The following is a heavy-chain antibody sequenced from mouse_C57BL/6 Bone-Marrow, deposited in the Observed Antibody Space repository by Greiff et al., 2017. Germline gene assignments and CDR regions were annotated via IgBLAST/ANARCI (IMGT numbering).Heavy chain of an antibody. CDR3: AGDQAWFAY. D-gene: IGHD3-2*02. CDR2: ISDGGSYT. V-gene: IGHV5-4*01. J-gene: IGHJ3*01. Sequence: DVMLVESGGGLVKPGGSLKLSCAASGFTFSSYAMSWVRQTPEKRLEWVATISDGGSYTYYPDNVKGRFTISRDNAKNNLYLQMSHLKSEDTAMYYCAGDQAWFAYWCQGTLVTVTA. CDR1: GFTFSSYA.